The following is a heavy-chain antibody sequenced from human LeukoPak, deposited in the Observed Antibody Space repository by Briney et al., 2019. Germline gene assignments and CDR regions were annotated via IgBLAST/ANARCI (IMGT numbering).Heavy chain of an antibody. CDR3: ATSRGQQPQYFQH. CDR2: IYPGDSDT. J-gene: IGHJ1*01. CDR1: GYSFTSYW. Sequence: GESLQISCKGSGYSFTSYWIGWVRQMPGKGLEWMGIIYPGDSDTRYSPSFQGQVTISADKSISTAYLQWSSLKASNTAMYYCATSRGQQPQYFQHWGQGTLVTVSS. V-gene: IGHV5-51*01. D-gene: IGHD3-10*01.